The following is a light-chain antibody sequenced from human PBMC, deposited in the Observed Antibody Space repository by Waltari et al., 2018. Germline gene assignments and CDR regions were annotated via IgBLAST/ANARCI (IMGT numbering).Light chain of an antibody. CDR3: SSYAGSSNFV. CDR1: SSDVGGYKY. Sequence: QSALTQPPSASGSPGQSVTISCTGTSSDVGGYKYVSWYKQLPCTAPILIIYEASGRPRGVPDRLSGSKSGNASSLTVSGLQADDEADYYCSSYAGSSNFVFGTGTKVTVL. CDR2: EAS. V-gene: IGLV2-8*01. J-gene: IGLJ1*01.